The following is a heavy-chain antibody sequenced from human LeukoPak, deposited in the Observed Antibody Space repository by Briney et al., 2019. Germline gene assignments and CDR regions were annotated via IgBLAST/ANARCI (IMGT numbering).Heavy chain of an antibody. CDR2: ISAYNGNT. CDR3: ARDSSSWYGVSPSYDY. J-gene: IGHJ4*02. V-gene: IGHV1-18*01. CDR1: GYTFTSYG. D-gene: IGHD6-13*01. Sequence: GASVKVSCKASGYTFTSYGISWVRQAPGQGLEWMGWISAYNGNTNYAQKLQGRVTMTTDTSTSTAYMELRSLRSDDTAVYYCARDSSSWYGVSPSYDYWGQGTLVTVSS.